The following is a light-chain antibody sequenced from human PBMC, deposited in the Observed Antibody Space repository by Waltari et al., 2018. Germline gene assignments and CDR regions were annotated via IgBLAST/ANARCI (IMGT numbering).Light chain of an antibody. V-gene: IGLV2-14*03. Sequence: QSALTQPASVSGSPGPSVPISCTGPISDVGAYNYVSWYQQHPGKVPKLIIYDVSHRPSGVSFRFSGSKSDNTASLTISGLQAEDEADYYCISYTTSDTMIFGGGTKLTV. CDR3: ISYTTSDTMI. CDR2: DVS. CDR1: ISDVGAYNY. J-gene: IGLJ2*01.